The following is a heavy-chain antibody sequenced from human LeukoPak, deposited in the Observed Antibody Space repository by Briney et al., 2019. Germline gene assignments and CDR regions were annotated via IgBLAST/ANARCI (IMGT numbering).Heavy chain of an antibody. Sequence: GGSLRLSCAASGFTFDDYAMHWVRQAPGKGLEWVSGISWNSGSIGYADSVKGRFTISRDNAKNSLYLQMNSLRSEDTAVYYCARDLPPHCSGGSCYHHYGMDVWGQGTTVTVSS. D-gene: IGHD2-15*01. V-gene: IGHV3-9*01. CDR1: GFTFDDYA. J-gene: IGHJ6*02. CDR2: ISWNSGSI. CDR3: ARDLPPHCSGGSCYHHYGMDV.